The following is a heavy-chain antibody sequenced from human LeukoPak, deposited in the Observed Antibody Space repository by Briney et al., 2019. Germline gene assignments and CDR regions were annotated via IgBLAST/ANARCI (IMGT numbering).Heavy chain of an antibody. CDR2: ISSSSYI. Sequence: GGSLRLSCAASGFTFSSYSMNWVRQAPGKGLEWVSSISSSSYIYYADSVKGRFTISRDNAKNSLYLQMNSLRAEDTAVYYCARVQLWLRDDYYYYGMDVWGQGTTVTVSS. V-gene: IGHV3-21*01. J-gene: IGHJ6*02. CDR3: ARVQLWLRDDYYYYGMDV. CDR1: GFTFSSYS. D-gene: IGHD5-18*01.